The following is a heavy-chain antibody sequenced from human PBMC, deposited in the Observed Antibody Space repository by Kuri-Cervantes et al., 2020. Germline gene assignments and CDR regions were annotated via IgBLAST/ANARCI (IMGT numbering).Heavy chain of an antibody. J-gene: IGHJ5*02. D-gene: IGHD3-10*01. CDR2: ITPFNGNT. CDR1: GHTFTYRY. Sequence: SVKVSCKASGHTFTYRYLHWLRQAPGQALEWMGWITPFNGNTNYAQKFQGRVTMTTDTSTSTAYMALRSLRTDDTAVYYCARVTPFVRFGEHVGWFDPWGQGTLVTVSS. CDR3: ARVTPFVRFGEHVGWFDP. V-gene: IGHV1-45*02.